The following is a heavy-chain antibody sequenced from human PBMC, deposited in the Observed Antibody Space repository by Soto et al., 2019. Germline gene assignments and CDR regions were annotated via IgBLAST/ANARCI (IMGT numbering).Heavy chain of an antibody. CDR3: ARDIAAAGTFDW. CDR2: IYYSGST. V-gene: IGHV4-59*01. D-gene: IGHD6-13*01. Sequence: SETLSLTCTLSCLSINSYYWSWIRQPPGKGLEWIGYIYYSGSTNYNPSLKSRVTISVDTSKNQFSLKLSSVTAADTAVYYCARDIAAAGTFDWWGQGTLVTVS. CDR1: CLSINSYY. J-gene: IGHJ5*01.